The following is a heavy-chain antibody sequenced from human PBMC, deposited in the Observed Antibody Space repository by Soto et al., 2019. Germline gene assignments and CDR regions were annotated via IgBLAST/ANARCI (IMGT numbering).Heavy chain of an antibody. CDR2: IKEDGSEK. J-gene: IGHJ5*02. CDR1: GFILRNYW. CDR3: ARYRSLDP. Sequence: EVQLVESGGGLVQPGGSLRLSCADSGFILRNYWMSWVRQAPGMGLQWVASIKEDGSEKYYVDPVKGRFTISRENANNSLYLQMNSLRAEDTAVHYCARYRSLDPWGQGILVTVSS. V-gene: IGHV3-7*03. D-gene: IGHD3-16*02.